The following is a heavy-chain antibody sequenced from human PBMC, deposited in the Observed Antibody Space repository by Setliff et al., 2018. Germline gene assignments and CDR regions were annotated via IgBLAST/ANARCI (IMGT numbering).Heavy chain of an antibody. J-gene: IGHJ6*03. CDR1: GGSFSGYY. D-gene: IGHD5-18*01. Sequence: PSETLSLTCAVYGGSFSGYYWSWIRQPPGKGLEWIGEINHSGSTNYNPSLKSRATISVDTSKNQFSLKLSSVAAADTAVYYCARGGYSYGHHYYYYMDVWGKGTTVTVSS. V-gene: IGHV4-34*01. CDR3: ARGGYSYGHHYYYYMDV. CDR2: INHSGST.